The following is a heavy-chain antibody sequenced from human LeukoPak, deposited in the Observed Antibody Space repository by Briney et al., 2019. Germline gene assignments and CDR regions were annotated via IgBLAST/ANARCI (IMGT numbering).Heavy chain of an antibody. D-gene: IGHD3-10*01. CDR2: IYTSGST. J-gene: IGHJ4*02. V-gene: IGHV4-4*07. Sequence: SETLSLTCTVPGGSISSYYWSWIRQPAGKGLEWIGRIYTSGSTNYNPSLKSRVTMSVDTSKNQFSLKLSSVTAADTAVYYCARDYYGSGSYYIGYWGQGTLVTVSS. CDR1: GGSISSYY. CDR3: ARDYYGSGSYYIGY.